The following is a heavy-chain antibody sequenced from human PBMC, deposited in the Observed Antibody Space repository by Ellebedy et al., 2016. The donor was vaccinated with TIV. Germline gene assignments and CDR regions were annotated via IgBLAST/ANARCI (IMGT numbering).Heavy chain of an antibody. V-gene: IGHV1-69*13. Sequence: ASVKVSCKASGYTFTSYAISWVRQAPGQGLEWMGGIIPIFGTANYAQKFQGRVTITADESTSTAYMELSSLRSEDTAVYYCARVTDTAMATLDYWGQGTLVTVSS. CDR3: ARVTDTAMATLDY. J-gene: IGHJ4*02. D-gene: IGHD5-18*01. CDR1: GYTFTSYA. CDR2: IIPIFGTA.